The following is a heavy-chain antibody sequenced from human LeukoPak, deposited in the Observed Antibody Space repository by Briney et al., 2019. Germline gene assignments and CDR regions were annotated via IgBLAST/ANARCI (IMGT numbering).Heavy chain of an antibody. V-gene: IGHV4-4*07. CDR1: GGSISSYY. CDR2: IYTSGST. CDR3: ARDTPSYGSGSSLFYYFDY. D-gene: IGHD3-10*01. Sequence: PSETLSLTCTVSGGSISSYYWSWIRQPAGKGLEWIGRIYTSGSTNYNPSLKSRVTMSVDTSKNQFSLKLSSVTAADTAVYYCARDTPSYGSGSSLFYYFDYWGQGTLVTVSS. J-gene: IGHJ4*02.